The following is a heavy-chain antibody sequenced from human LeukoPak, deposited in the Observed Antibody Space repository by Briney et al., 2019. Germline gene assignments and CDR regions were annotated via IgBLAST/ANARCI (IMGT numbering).Heavy chain of an antibody. J-gene: IGHJ4*02. Sequence: PSETLSLTCAVCGGSFRVYYWSWIRQPPGKGLECLGEINHSGSSNYNPSLKRRVTLSADTSKNHAPPTPSSVTGREAAVDSCGRGLRSIGYWGQGTLVTVSS. CDR3: GRGLRSIGY. CDR1: GGSFRVYY. V-gene: IGHV4-34*01. CDR2: INHSGSS.